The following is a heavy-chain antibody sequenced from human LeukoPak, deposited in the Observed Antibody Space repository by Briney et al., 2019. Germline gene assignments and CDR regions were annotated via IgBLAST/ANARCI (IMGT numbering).Heavy chain of an antibody. CDR2: ISYDGSNK. V-gene: IGHV3-30*03. D-gene: IGHD6-6*01. Sequence: PGGSLRLSCAASGFTFSSYGIHWVRQAPGKGLEWVAVISYDGSNKYYADSVKGRFTISRDNSKNTLYLQMNSLRAEDTAVYYCARDPGEGAARPWWFDPWGQGTLVTVSS. CDR1: GFTFSSYG. CDR3: ARDPGEGAARPWWFDP. J-gene: IGHJ5*02.